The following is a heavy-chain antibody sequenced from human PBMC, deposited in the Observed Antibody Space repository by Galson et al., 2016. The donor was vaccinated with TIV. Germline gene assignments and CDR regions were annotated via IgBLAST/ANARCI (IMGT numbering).Heavy chain of an antibody. Sequence: QSGAEVKKPGESLKISCKGSGYNFPTSWIGWVRQLPGKGLEWMGIIYADDSETRYSPSLQGHVTMSVDKSITTAYLQWRSLKTSDTGMYYCARDRVVDATYYYYYYGMDVWGQGTAVTVSS. J-gene: IGHJ6*02. CDR2: IYADDSET. D-gene: IGHD2-15*01. CDR1: GYNFPTSW. V-gene: IGHV5-51*03. CDR3: ARDRVVDATYYYYYYGMDV.